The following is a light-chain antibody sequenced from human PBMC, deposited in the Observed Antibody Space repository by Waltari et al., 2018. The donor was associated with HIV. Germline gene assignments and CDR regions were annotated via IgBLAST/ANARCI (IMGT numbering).Light chain of an antibody. J-gene: IGKJ1*01. CDR1: QSIGSDY. CDR3: QQYGSSPKT. CDR2: GAS. Sequence: EIVLTQSPGTLSLSPGERATLSCRASQSIGSDYLAWYQQKPGQAPRLRIYGASSRATGIPDRFSGSGSGTDFTLTISRLEPEDFAVYYCQQYGSSPKTFGQGTKVEIK. V-gene: IGKV3-20*01.